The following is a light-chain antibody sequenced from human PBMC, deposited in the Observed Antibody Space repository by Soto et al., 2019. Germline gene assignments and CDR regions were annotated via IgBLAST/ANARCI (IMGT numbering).Light chain of an antibody. CDR3: SSYTSSSTYV. J-gene: IGLJ1*01. V-gene: IGLV2-14*01. CDR1: SSDVGGYNY. Sequence: QSVLTQPASVSGSPGQSITISCTGTSSDVGGYNYVSWYQQHPGKAPKLMIYEVSNRPPGVSNRFSGSKSGNTASLTISGLQAEDEADYYCSSYTSSSTYVFATGTKVTVL. CDR2: EVS.